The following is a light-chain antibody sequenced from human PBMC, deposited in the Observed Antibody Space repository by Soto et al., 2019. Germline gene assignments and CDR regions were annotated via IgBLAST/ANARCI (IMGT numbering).Light chain of an antibody. CDR2: DAS. J-gene: IGKJ5*01. CDR3: QQRSNWPIN. V-gene: IGKV3-11*01. CDR1: QSVSSY. Sequence: EIVLTQSPATLSLSPGERATLSCRASQSVSSYLAWYHQKPGQAPRLLIYDASNRATGIPARFSGSGSGTDFSLTISSLEPEDFAVYYCQQRSNWPINFGQGTRLESK.